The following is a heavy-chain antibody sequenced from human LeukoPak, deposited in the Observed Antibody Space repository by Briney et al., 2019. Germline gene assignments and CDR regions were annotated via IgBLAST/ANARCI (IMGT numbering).Heavy chain of an antibody. J-gene: IGHJ6*02. Sequence: PSETLSLTCTVSGGSISSFYWSWNRQPAGKVLEWIGRIYTSGSTNYNPSLKSRVTMSVDTSKNQFSLKLSSVTAADTAVYYCARGGYSYGYYYYGMDVWGQGTTVTVSS. V-gene: IGHV4-4*07. D-gene: IGHD5-18*01. CDR3: ARGGYSYGYYYYGMDV. CDR2: IYTSGST. CDR1: GGSISSFY.